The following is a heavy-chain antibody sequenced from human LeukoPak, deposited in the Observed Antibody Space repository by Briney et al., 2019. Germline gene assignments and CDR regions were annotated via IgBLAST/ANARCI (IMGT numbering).Heavy chain of an antibody. CDR1: GYSISSGFY. Sequence: SETLSLTCAVSGYSISSGFYWGWIRQPPGKGLEWIGSMYHSGSTYYNPSLQNRVTISVDTSTNQFSLKLRSVTAADTALYYCARAGCSGLDWFDPWGQGTLVTVSS. CDR3: ARAGCSGLDWFDP. D-gene: IGHD6-19*01. J-gene: IGHJ5*02. CDR2: MYHSGST. V-gene: IGHV4-38-2*01.